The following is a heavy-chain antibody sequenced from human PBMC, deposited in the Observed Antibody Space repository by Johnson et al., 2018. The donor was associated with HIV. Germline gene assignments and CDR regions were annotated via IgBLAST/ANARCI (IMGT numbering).Heavy chain of an antibody. J-gene: IGHJ3*02. Sequence: VQLVESGGGVVQPGRSLRLSCAASGFTFSASAMHWVRQAPGKGLEWVAIISFDGSNEYYADSVKGRFTISRDNFKNTLFLQMNSLRAGDTAVYYCARGVPIAAAGHDAFDIWGQGTMVTVSS. CDR1: GFTFSASA. CDR2: ISFDGSNE. CDR3: ARGVPIAAAGHDAFDI. D-gene: IGHD6-13*01. V-gene: IGHV3-30-3*01.